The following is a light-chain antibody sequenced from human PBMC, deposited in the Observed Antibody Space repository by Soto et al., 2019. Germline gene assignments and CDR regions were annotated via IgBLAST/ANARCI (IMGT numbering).Light chain of an antibody. CDR2: GAS. CDR3: QQYNNWPRT. Sequence: EIVMTQSPATLSVSPGERATLSCRASQSVSSSLAWYQQKPGQTPRLLIYGASTRATGIPARFSGSGSGTEFTHTISSLQSEDFVVYYCQQYNNWPRTFGQGTKVEIK. CDR1: QSVSSS. V-gene: IGKV3-15*01. J-gene: IGKJ1*01.